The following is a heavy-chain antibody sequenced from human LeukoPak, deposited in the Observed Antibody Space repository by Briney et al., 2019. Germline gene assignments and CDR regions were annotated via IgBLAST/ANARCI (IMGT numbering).Heavy chain of an antibody. J-gene: IGHJ4*02. Sequence: GGSLRLSCAASGFTFSSYGMHWVRQAPGKGLEWVAFIRYDGSNKYYADSVKGRFTISRDNSKNTLYLQMNSLRAEDTAVYYCARVKVGSPRGVADYWGQGTLVTVSS. D-gene: IGHD4-23*01. V-gene: IGHV3-30*02. CDR3: ARVKVGSPRGVADY. CDR2: IRYDGSNK. CDR1: GFTFSSYG.